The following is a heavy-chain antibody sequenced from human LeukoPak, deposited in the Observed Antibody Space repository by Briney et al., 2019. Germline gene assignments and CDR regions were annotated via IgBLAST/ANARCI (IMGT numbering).Heavy chain of an antibody. CDR2: INPSGGST. V-gene: IGHV1-46*01. CDR1: GYTFTGYY. Sequence: SVKVSCKASGYTFTGYYMHWVRQAPGQGLEWMGIINPSGGSTSYAQKFQGRVTMTRDMSTSTVYMELSSLRSEDTAVYYCARGGELAAGTVIMLPGVNDWFDPWGQGTLVTVSS. J-gene: IGHJ5*02. D-gene: IGHD6-13*01. CDR3: ARGGELAAGTVIMLPGVNDWFDP.